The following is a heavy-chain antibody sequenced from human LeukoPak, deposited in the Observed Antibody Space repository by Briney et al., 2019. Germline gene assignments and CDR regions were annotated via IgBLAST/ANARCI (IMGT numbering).Heavy chain of an antibody. CDR1: GYTFTGYY. CDR3: ARGSITMVRGFVDY. Sequence: GASVKASCKASGYTFTGYYMHWVRQAPGQGLGWMGWINPNSGGTNYAQKFQGRVTMTRDTSISTAYMELSRLRSDDTAVYYCARGSITMVRGFVDYWGQGTLVTVSS. D-gene: IGHD3-10*01. CDR2: INPNSGGT. V-gene: IGHV1-2*02. J-gene: IGHJ4*02.